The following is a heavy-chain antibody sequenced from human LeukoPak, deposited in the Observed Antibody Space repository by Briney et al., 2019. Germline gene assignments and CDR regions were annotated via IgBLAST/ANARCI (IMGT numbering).Heavy chain of an antibody. J-gene: IGHJ4*02. Sequence: PSETLSLTCTVSGGSISSHYYWIWIRQPPGKGLGWIGSIYYSGSTYYNPSLKSRVTISVDTSKNQFSLKLSSLTAAETAVYYCARQYGSGSAYTPVVDLWGQGTLVTVSS. V-gene: IGHV4-39*01. CDR2: IYYSGST. D-gene: IGHD3-10*01. CDR3: ARQYGSGSAYTPVVDL. CDR1: GGSISSHYY.